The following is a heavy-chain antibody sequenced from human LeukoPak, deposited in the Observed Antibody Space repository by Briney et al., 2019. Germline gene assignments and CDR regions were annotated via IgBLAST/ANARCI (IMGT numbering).Heavy chain of an antibody. CDR3: ARETGFDP. J-gene: IGHJ5*02. CDR1: GASIRNYW. Sequence: PSETLSLICTVSGASIRNYWWSWIRQSPGKGLEWIGNIYYSGNTNYNPSLKSRVNMSVDTFQNRFSLKLYSVTAADTAVYYCARETGFDPWGQGTLVTVSS. CDR2: IYYSGNT. V-gene: IGHV4-59*01.